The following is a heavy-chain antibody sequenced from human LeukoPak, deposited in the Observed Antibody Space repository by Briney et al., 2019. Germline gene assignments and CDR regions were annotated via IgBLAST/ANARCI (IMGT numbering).Heavy chain of an antibody. V-gene: IGHV3-48*01. CDR2: ISSSSSTI. J-gene: IGHJ4*02. D-gene: IGHD3-22*01. CDR1: GFTFSSYS. CDR3: ARGSTYYDSSGQVPFDY. Sequence: GRSLRLSCAASGFTFSSYSMNWVRQAPGKGLEWVSYISSSSSTIYYADSVKGRFTISRDNAKNSLYLQMNSLRAEDTAVYYCARGSTYYDSSGQVPFDYWGQGTLVTVSS.